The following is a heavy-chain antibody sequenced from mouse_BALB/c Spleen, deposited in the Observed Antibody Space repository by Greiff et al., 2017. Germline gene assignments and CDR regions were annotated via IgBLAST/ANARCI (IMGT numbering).Heavy chain of an antibody. CDR3: TRWNPYGNFYAMDY. CDR2: INPSNGGT. J-gene: IGHJ4*01. D-gene: IGHD2-1*01. Sequence: QVQLQQPGAELVKPGASVKLSCKASGYTFTSYYMYWVKQRPGQGLEWIGGINPSNGGTNFNEKFKSKATLTVDKSSSTAYMQLSSLTSEDSAVYYCTRWNPYGNFYAMDYWGQGTSGTVSS. CDR1: GYTFTSYY. V-gene: IGHV1S81*02.